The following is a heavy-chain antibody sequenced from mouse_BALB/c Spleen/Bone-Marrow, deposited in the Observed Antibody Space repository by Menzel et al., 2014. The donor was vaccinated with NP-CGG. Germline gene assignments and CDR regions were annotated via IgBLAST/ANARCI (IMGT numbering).Heavy chain of an antibody. D-gene: IGHD4-1*01. CDR1: GYIFTSYY. J-gene: IGHJ2*01. CDR3: TRGRTWDFDY. CDR2: INPSNGGT. V-gene: IGHV1S81*02. Sequence: QVQLQQSGAELVKPGASVKLSCKASGYIFTSYYMYWVKQRPGQGLEWIGEINPSNGGTNFNEKFKSRATLTVDKSSSTAYMQLSSLTSEDSAVYYCTRGRTWDFDYWGQGTTLTVSS.